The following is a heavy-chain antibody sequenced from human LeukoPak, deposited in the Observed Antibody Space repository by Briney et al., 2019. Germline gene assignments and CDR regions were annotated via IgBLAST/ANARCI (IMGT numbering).Heavy chain of an antibody. Sequence: GGSLRLSCAASGFTFSSYWMHWVRQAPRKGLVWVSRINSDGSSTSYADSVKGRFTISRDNAKNALYLQMNSLRAEDTAVYYCARAGYSSSWYYYYYYMDVWGKGTTVTVSS. CDR2: INSDGSST. CDR3: ARAGYSSSWYYYYYYMDV. D-gene: IGHD6-13*01. J-gene: IGHJ6*03. CDR1: GFTFSSYW. V-gene: IGHV3-74*01.